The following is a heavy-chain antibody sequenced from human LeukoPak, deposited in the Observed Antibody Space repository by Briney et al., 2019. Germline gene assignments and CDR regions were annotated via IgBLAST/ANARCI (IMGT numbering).Heavy chain of an antibody. CDR3: ARDSHSSGWSHYFDY. CDR1: GFIFSSYN. V-gene: IGHV3-48*01. J-gene: IGHJ4*02. D-gene: IGHD6-19*01. CDR2: ISSSNNI. Sequence: GGSLRLSCAASGFIFSSYNMNWVRQAPGKGLEWVSYISSSNNIYYADSVKGRFTISRDNAKNSLYLQMNSLRAEDTAVYYCARDSHSSGWSHYFDYWGQGTLVTVSS.